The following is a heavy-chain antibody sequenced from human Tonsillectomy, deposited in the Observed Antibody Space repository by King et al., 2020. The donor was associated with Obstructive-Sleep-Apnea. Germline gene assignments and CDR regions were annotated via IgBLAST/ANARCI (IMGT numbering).Heavy chain of an antibody. V-gene: IGHV4-34*01. CDR2: INHSGST. Sequence: VQLQQWGAGLLKPSETLSLTCAVFGGSFSDYYWSWIRQPPGKGLEWIGEINHSGSTNYNPSLKSRVTISIDTSKNQFSLKLNSVTAADTAVYYCASGSGAAAVNWFDPWRQGTLVTVSS. CDR1: GGSFSDYY. CDR3: ASGSGAAAVNWFDP. J-gene: IGHJ5*02. D-gene: IGHD6-13*01.